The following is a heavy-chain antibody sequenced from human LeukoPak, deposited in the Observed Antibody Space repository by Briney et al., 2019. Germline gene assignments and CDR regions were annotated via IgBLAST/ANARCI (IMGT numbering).Heavy chain of an antibody. Sequence: PSETLSLTCAVYGGSFSGYYWNWIRQPPGKGLEWIGEINHRRSTNYNPSLKSRVTISLDTSKNQFSLKLSSVTAADTAVYHCARRGYSYGYVGSNWFDPWGQGTLVTVSS. CDR3: ARRGYSYGYVGSNWFDP. D-gene: IGHD5-18*01. V-gene: IGHV4-34*01. CDR1: GGSFSGYY. J-gene: IGHJ5*02. CDR2: INHRRST.